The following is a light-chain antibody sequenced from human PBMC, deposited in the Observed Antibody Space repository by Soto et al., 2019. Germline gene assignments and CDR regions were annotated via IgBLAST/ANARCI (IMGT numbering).Light chain of an antibody. V-gene: IGKV1-8*01. CDR2: AAS. Sequence: AIRMTQSPSSFSASTGDRVTITCRASQGISSYLAWYQQKPGKAPNLLIYAASTLQSGVPSRFSGSGSGTDFTLTISCLQSEDFATYYCQQYYRYPYTFGQGTKLEIK. CDR1: QGISSY. CDR3: QQYYRYPYT. J-gene: IGKJ2*01.